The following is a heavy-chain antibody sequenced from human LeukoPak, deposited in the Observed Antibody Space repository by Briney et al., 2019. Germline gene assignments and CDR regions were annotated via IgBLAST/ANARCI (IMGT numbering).Heavy chain of an antibody. CDR3: ARRSRQIFGVVILQPADY. CDR2: IYYSGST. J-gene: IGHJ4*02. CDR1: GGSISSSSYY. D-gene: IGHD3-3*01. V-gene: IGHV4-39*01. Sequence: KPSETLSLTCTVSGGSISSSSYYWGWIRQPPGKGLEWIGSIYYSGSTYYNPSLKSRVTISVDTSKNQFSLKLSSVTAADTAVYYCARRSRQIFGVVILQPADYWGQGTLVTVSS.